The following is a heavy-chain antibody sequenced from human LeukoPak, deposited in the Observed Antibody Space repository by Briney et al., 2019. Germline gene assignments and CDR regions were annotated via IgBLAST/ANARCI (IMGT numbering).Heavy chain of an antibody. CDR2: IYYSGST. D-gene: IGHD3-16*01. CDR1: GGSISSGDYY. Sequence: SETLSLTCTVSGGSISSGDYYWSWIRQPPGKGLEWIGYIYYSGSTYYNPSLKSRVTISVDMSKNQFSLKLSSVTAVDTAVYYCARGTFGWRAFDIWGQGTMVTVSS. V-gene: IGHV4-30-4*08. CDR3: ARGTFGWRAFDI. J-gene: IGHJ3*02.